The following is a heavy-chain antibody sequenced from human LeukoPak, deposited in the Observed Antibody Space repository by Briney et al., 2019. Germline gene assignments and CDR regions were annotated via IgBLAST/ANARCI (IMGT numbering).Heavy chain of an antibody. CDR1: GFIFSSYA. Sequence: PGGSLRLSCAASGFIFSSYAMSLVRQAPGKGLEWVSAISGSGGSTYYADSVKGRFTISRDNSKNTLYLQMNGLRAEDTAVYYCAKKGFGELVIDYWGQGTLVTVSS. D-gene: IGHD3-10*01. CDR2: ISGSGGST. V-gene: IGHV3-23*01. J-gene: IGHJ4*02. CDR3: AKKGFGELVIDY.